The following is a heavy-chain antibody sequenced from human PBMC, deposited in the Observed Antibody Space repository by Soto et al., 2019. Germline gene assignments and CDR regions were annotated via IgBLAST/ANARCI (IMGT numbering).Heavy chain of an antibody. CDR1: GDIINNYI. V-gene: IGHV1-69*08. Sequence: QVQLVQSGAEVKKPGSSVKVSCKASGDIINNYILTWVQQAPGQGLEWMGRIIPVPGITNSAQKFQGRLTISADKSTTTAYMELSSLRSEDTAVYYCAREAPRGMRQLPHSWFDPWGQGTLVTVSS. D-gene: IGHD2-2*01. J-gene: IGHJ5*02. CDR3: AREAPRGMRQLPHSWFDP. CDR2: IIPVPGIT.